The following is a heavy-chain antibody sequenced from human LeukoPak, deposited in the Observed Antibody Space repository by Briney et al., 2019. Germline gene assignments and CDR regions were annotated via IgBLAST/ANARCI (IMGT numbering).Heavy chain of an antibody. CDR1: GFTFSDAW. V-gene: IGHV3-15*01. D-gene: IGHD3-22*01. CDR3: SYYYDSSGYVDY. Sequence: PGGSLGLSCAASGFTFSDAWMNWVRQAPGKGLEWVGRIKNKADGGTIDYAAPVKGRFTISRDDSKNTVYMQMNSLKTEDTAVYYCSYYYDSSGYVDYWGQGTLVTVSS. CDR2: IKNKADGGTI. J-gene: IGHJ4*02.